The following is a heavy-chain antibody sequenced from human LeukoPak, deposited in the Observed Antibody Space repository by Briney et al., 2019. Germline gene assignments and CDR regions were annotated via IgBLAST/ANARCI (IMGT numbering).Heavy chain of an antibody. CDR2: VNPNSGNT. D-gene: IGHD3-10*01. Sequence: ASVKVSCKASGYTFTSYDINWVRQATGQGLEWMVWVNPNSGNTGYAQKFQGRVTITRNTSISTAYMELSSLRSEDTAVYYCARGRLGRPPRYYYMDVWGKGTTVTVSS. J-gene: IGHJ6*03. CDR1: GYTFTSYD. CDR3: ARGRLGRPPRYYYMDV. V-gene: IGHV1-8*03.